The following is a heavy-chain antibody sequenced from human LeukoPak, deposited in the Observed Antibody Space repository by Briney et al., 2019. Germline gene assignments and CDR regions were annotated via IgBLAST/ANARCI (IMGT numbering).Heavy chain of an antibody. CDR1: GYTFTSYG. V-gene: IGHV1-8*02. Sequence: GASVKVSCKASGYTFTSYGISWVRQAPGQGLEWMGWMNPNSGNTGYAQKFQGRVTMTRNTSISTAYMELSSLRSEDTAVYYCARVRTYDFWSGYTHPFDYWGQGTLVTVSS. D-gene: IGHD3-3*01. CDR3: ARVRTYDFWSGYTHPFDY. CDR2: MNPNSGNT. J-gene: IGHJ4*02.